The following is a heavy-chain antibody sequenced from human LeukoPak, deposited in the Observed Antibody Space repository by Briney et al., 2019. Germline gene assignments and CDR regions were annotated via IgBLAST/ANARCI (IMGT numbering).Heavy chain of an antibody. J-gene: IGHJ3*02. D-gene: IGHD1-26*01. V-gene: IGHV3-30*02. Sequence: GGSLRLSCVASGVTFSSYGMHWVRQAPGKGLEWVAFIRYDGSNKYYADSVKGRFTISRDNSKNTLYLQMNSLRAEDTAVYYCAKIVGAGGHDAFDIWGQGTMVTVSS. CDR3: AKIVGAGGHDAFDI. CDR2: IRYDGSNK. CDR1: GVTFSSYG.